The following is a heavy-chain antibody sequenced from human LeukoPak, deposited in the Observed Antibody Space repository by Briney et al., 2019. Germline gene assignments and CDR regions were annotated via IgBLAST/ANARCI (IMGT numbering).Heavy chain of an antibody. CDR2: INPNSGGT. V-gene: IGHV1-2*02. Sequence: VASVKVSCKASGYTFTGYYMHWVRQAPGQGLEAMGWINPNSGGTNYAQKSQGRVTMTRDTSISTAYMELSRLRSDDTAVYYCARDEGNTMVRGVILYYFDYWGQGTLVTVSS. J-gene: IGHJ4*02. CDR3: ARDEGNTMVRGVILYYFDY. D-gene: IGHD3-10*01. CDR1: GYTFTGYY.